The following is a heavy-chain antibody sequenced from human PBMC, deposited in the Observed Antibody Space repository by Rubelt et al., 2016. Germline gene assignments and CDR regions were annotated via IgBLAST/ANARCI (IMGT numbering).Heavy chain of an antibody. CDR3: ARGLIGGYESHYNWFDS. J-gene: IGHJ5*01. V-gene: IGHV4-34*01. CDR1: GGSLSGYY. D-gene: IGHD5-12*01. CDR2: MNHRGTT. Sequence: QVQLQQWGAGLLKPSETLSITCVVYGGSLSGYYWTWIRQPPGRGLEWIGAMNHRGTTNYNPSLKNRVTILVDTSKNQFSLKLSSVTAADTAGYYCARGLIGGYESHYNWFDSWGLGTLVTVSS.